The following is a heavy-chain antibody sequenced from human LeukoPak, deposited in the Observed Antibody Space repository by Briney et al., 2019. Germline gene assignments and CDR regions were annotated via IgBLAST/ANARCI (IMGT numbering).Heavy chain of an antibody. CDR3: ARALGIVPMYYFDY. J-gene: IGHJ4*02. V-gene: IGHV4-59*08. CDR1: GGSISSYY. Sequence: PSETLSLTCTVSGGSISSYYWSWIRQPPGKGLEWIGYIYYSGSTNYNPSLKSRVTISVDTSKNQFSLKLSSVTAADTAVYYCARALGIVPMYYFDYWGQGTLVTVSS. CDR2: IYYSGST. D-gene: IGHD2-2*01.